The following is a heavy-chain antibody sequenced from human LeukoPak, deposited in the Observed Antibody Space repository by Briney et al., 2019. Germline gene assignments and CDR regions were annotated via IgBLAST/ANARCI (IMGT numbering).Heavy chain of an antibody. Sequence: ASVKVSCTASGYTFTGYYMHWVRQAPGQGLEWMGWINPNSGGTNYAQKFQGRVTMTRDTSISTAYMELSRLRSDDTAVYYCARDRYCSSTSCYLEWDYWGQGTLVTVSS. CDR1: GYTFTGYY. J-gene: IGHJ4*02. CDR2: INPNSGGT. V-gene: IGHV1-2*02. CDR3: ARDRYCSSTSCYLEWDY. D-gene: IGHD2-2*01.